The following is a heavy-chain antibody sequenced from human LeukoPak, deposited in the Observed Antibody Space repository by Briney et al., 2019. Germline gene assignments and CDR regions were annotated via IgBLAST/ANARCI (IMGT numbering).Heavy chain of an antibody. Sequence: ASVKVSCKASGYTFTSYGISWVRQAPGQGLEWMGWISAYNGNPNYAQKLQGRVTMATDTSTSTAYMELRSLRSDDTAVYYCARFSEYYDILTGYYKAWFDPWGQGTLVTVSS. CDR3: ARFSEYYDILTGYYKAWFDP. D-gene: IGHD3-9*01. CDR1: GYTFTSYG. CDR2: ISAYNGNP. J-gene: IGHJ5*02. V-gene: IGHV1-18*01.